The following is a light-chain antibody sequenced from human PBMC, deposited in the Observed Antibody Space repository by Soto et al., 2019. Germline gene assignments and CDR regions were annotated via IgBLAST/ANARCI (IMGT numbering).Light chain of an antibody. V-gene: IGKV3-20*01. CDR3: QQYSSSPIT. CDR1: PSVTNSY. CDR2: GAS. Sequence: SPSTMSLSPGESATLSCRASPSVTNSYLAWYQQKPGQAPRLLIYGASSRATGIPDRFSGSGSGTDFTLTISRLQSEDFAVYYCQQYSSSPITFGGGTKVDIK. J-gene: IGKJ4*01.